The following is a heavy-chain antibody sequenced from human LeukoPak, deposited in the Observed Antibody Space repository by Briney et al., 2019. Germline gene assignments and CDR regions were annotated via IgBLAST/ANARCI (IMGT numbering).Heavy chain of an antibody. V-gene: IGHV4-34*01. CDR1: GGSFSGYF. D-gene: IGHD3-16*01. Sequence: PSETLSLTCAVYGGSFSGYFCSRIRQPPGKGLEWIGEISQSGSASSNPSLKGRVTISVDTSKNQFSLKLTSLTAADTAVYYCARGSVGDRLGHWGQGTLVTVSS. J-gene: IGHJ4*02. CDR3: ARGSVGDRLGH. CDR2: ISQSGSA.